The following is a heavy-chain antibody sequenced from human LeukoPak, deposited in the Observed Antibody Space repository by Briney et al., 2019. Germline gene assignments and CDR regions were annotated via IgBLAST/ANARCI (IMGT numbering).Heavy chain of an antibody. D-gene: IGHD3-22*01. CDR2: IYYSGST. J-gene: IGHJ4*02. V-gene: IGHV4-59*01. CDR1: GGSISSYY. Sequence: SETLSLTCTVSGGSISSYYWSWIRQPPGKGLEWIGYIYYSGSTNYNPSLKSRVTISVDTSKNQFSLKLSSVTAADTAVCYCARLPSHDSGDYWGQGTLVTVSS. CDR3: ARLPSHDSGDY.